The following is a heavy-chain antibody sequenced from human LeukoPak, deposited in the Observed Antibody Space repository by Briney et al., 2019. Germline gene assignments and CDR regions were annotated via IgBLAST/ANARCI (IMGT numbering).Heavy chain of an antibody. CDR3: ARSDGSYLGSGSGYFDY. V-gene: IGHV4-34*01. CDR1: GGSFSGYY. CDR2: INHSGST. J-gene: IGHJ4*02. Sequence: SETLSLTCAVYGGSFSGYYWSWIRRPPGKGLEWIGEINHSGSTNYNPSLKSRVTISVDTSKNQFSLKLSSVTAADTAVYYCARSDGSYLGSGSGYFDYWGQGTLVTVSS. D-gene: IGHD6-19*01.